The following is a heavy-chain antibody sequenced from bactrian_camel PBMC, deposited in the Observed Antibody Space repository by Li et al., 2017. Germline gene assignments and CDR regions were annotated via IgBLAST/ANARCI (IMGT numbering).Heavy chain of an antibody. Sequence: DVQLVESGGDLVQPGDSLRLSCSAAGFTFSTYPMIWFRQAPGKGLEWVSTINKDGTNTYYADSAKGRFTISRDNAKSSVYLQMNSLKSEDTALYYCAIGTRLDYWGQGTQVTVS. D-gene: IGHD4*01. CDR2: INKDGTNT. V-gene: IGHV3S40*01. CDR3: AIGTRLDY. CDR1: GFTFSTYP. J-gene: IGHJ4*01.